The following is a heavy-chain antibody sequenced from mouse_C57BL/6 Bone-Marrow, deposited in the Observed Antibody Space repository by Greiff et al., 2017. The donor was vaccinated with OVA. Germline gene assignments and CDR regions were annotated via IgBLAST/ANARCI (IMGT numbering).Heavy chain of an antibody. D-gene: IGHD2-3*01. Sequence: VQLQESGAELVKPGASVKMSCKASGYTFTTYPIEWVKQNHGKSLEWIGNFHPYNDDTKYNEKFKGKATLTVEKSSSTVYLELSRLTSDDSAVYYCARRDGYYRGYFDVWGTGTTVTVSS. CDR3: ARRDGYYRGYFDV. V-gene: IGHV1-47*01. J-gene: IGHJ1*03. CDR2: FHPYNDDT. CDR1: GYTFTTYP.